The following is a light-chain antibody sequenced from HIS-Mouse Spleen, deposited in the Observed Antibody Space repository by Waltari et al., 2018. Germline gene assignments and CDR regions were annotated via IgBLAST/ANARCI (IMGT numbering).Light chain of an antibody. CDR1: QSISSW. Sequence: DIQMTQSPSTLSASVGDGVTITCRASQSISSWLAWYQQKPGKAPKLLIYKASSLESGVPSRFSGSGSGTEFTLTISSLQPDDFATYYCQQYNSWTFGQGTKVEIK. J-gene: IGKJ1*01. CDR3: QQYNSWT. V-gene: IGKV1-5*03. CDR2: KAS.